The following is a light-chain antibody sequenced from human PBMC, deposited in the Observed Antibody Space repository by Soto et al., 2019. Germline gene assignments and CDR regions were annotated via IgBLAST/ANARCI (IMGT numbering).Light chain of an antibody. J-gene: IGKJ4*01. CDR1: QSIRSN. Sequence: EIVMTQSPATLSVSPGERVTLSCRASQSIRSNLAWYQQQPGQTPRLRIYGASTRATDIPARFSGSGSGTEFTLTVSSLQSEDFAVYYCQQYNRWPLTFSGGTKVEIK. CDR3: QQYNRWPLT. V-gene: IGKV3D-15*01. CDR2: GAS.